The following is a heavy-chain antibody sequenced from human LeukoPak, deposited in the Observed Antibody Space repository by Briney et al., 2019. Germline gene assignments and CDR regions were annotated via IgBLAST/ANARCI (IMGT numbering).Heavy chain of an antibody. CDR3: ANDFWSGYYQY. CDR2: ISGSGGST. Sequence: GGSLRLSCAASGFIFSSYAMSWVRQAPGKGLEWVSAISGSGGSTYYADSVKGRFTISRDNSKNTLYLQMNSLRAEDTAVYYCANDFWSGYYQYWGQGTLVTVSS. V-gene: IGHV3-23*01. D-gene: IGHD3-3*01. J-gene: IGHJ4*02. CDR1: GFIFSSYA.